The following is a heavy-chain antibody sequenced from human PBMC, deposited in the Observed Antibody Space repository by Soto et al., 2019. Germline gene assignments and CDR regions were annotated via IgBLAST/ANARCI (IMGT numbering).Heavy chain of an antibody. J-gene: IGHJ6*02. CDR3: AAEYSSSSGYGMDV. CDR2: IVVGSGNT. CDR1: GFTFTSSA. V-gene: IGHV1-58*01. Sequence: ASVKVSCKASGFTFTSSAVQWVRQARGQRLEWIGWIVVGSGNTNYAQKFQERVTITRDMSTSTAYMELSSLRSEDTAVYFCAAEYSSSSGYGMDVWGQGTTVTVSS. D-gene: IGHD6-6*01.